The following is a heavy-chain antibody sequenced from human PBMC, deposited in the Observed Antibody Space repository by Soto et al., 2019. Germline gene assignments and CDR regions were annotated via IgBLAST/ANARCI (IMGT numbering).Heavy chain of an antibody. Sequence: GGSLSLSCDASGVNVSSNFMTWVRQAPGKGLEWVSAIYTATGGGSTFCADSVRGRFTISRDNSKNALDLQMSSLRAEDTAVYYCARDWPPSVGGYYYGMDVWGQGTTVTVSS. D-gene: IGHD3-10*01. CDR3: ARDWPPSVGGYYYGMDV. CDR1: GVNVSSNF. CDR2: IYTATGGGST. J-gene: IGHJ6*02. V-gene: IGHV3-53*01.